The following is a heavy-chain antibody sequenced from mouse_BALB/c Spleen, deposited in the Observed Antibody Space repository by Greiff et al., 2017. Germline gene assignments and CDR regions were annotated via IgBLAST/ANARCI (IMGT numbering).Heavy chain of an antibody. D-gene: IGHD1-2*01. CDR1: GYTFTSYW. V-gene: IGHV1-7*01. Sequence: QVQLKQSGAELAKPGASVKMSCKASGYTFTSYWMHWVKQRPGQGLEWIGYINPSTGYTEYNQKFKDKATLTADKSSSTAYMQLSSLTSEDSAVYYCARGLLRLEDAMDYWGQGTSVTVSS. CDR2: INPSTGYT. J-gene: IGHJ4*01. CDR3: ARGLLRLEDAMDY.